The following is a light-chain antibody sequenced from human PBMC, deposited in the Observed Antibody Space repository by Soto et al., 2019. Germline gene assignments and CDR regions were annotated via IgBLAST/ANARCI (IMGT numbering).Light chain of an antibody. CDR1: QSVSSSY. J-gene: IGKJ1*01. CDR3: QQYGSSPGT. Sequence: EIVLTQSPGTLSLSPGERATLSCRASQSVSSSYLAWYQQKPGQAPRLLIYGASSRATGIPDRFSGSGSGTDFTLNIIRLEPEDFAAYSCQQYGSSPGTLGQGPKVDLK. CDR2: GAS. V-gene: IGKV3-20*01.